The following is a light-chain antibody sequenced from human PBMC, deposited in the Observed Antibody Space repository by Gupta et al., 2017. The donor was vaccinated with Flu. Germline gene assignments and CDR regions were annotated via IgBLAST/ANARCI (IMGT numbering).Light chain of an antibody. J-gene: IGKJ3*01. CDR2: DAS. Sequence: IVLTQSPATLSLSPGERATLSCRASQSVSSYLAWYQQKPGQAPRLLIYDASNRATGIPARFSGSGSGTDFTLTISSLEPEDVAVYYCQQRSNGPPITFGPGTKVEIK. CDR3: QQRSNGPPIT. CDR1: QSVSSY. V-gene: IGKV3-11*01.